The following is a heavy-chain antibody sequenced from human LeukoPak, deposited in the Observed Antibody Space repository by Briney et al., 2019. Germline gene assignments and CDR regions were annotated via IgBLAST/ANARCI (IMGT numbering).Heavy chain of an antibody. CDR2: IYYSGST. J-gene: IGHJ4*02. CDR1: GGSISSSSYY. V-gene: IGHV4-39*07. CDR3: ARVRGDCGGDCYSRETYYYFDY. D-gene: IGHD2-21*02. Sequence: SETLSLTCTVSGGSISSSSYYWGWIRQPPGKGLEWIGSIYYSGSTYYNPSLKSRVTISVDTSKNQFSLKLSSVTAADTAVYYCARVRGDCGGDCYSRETYYYFDYWGQGTLVTVSS.